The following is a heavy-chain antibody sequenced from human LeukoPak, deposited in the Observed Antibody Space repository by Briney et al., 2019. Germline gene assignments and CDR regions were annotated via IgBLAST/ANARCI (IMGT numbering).Heavy chain of an antibody. J-gene: IGHJ4*02. CDR2: IYYSGST. Sequence: SETLSLTCTVSGGSISSSSYYWGWIRQPPGKGLEWIGSIYYSGSTYYNPSLKSRVTISVDTSKNQFSLKLSSVTAADTAVYYCARVAGNYYGSGSLFDYWGQGTLVTVSS. V-gene: IGHV4-39*07. D-gene: IGHD3-10*01. CDR1: GGSISSSSYY. CDR3: ARVAGNYYGSGSLFDY.